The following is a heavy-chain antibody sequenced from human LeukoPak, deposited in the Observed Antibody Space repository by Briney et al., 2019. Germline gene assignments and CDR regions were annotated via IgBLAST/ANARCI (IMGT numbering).Heavy chain of an antibody. CDR3: ARDSPYSGYDYYYYYMDV. Sequence: PSETLSLTCTVPGGSISSYYWSWIRQPAGKGLEWIGRIYTSGSTNYNPSLKSRVTMSVDTSKNQFSLKLSSVTAADTAVYYCARDSPYSGYDYYYYYMDVWGKGTTVTVSS. J-gene: IGHJ6*03. CDR1: GGSISSYY. V-gene: IGHV4-4*07. CDR2: IYTSGST. D-gene: IGHD5-12*01.